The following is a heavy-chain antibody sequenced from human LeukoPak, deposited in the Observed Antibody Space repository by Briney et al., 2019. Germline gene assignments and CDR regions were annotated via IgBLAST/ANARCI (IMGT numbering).Heavy chain of an antibody. CDR2: INHSGST. V-gene: IGHV4-34*01. J-gene: IGHJ5*02. CDR1: GGSFSGYY. CDR3: ARKSNYYDSSGYYYVNWFDP. D-gene: IGHD3-22*01. Sequence: SETLSLTCAVYGGSFSGYYWSWIRQPPGKGLEWIGEINHSGSTNYNPSLKSRVTISVDTSKNQFSLKLSSVTAAHTAVYYCARKSNYYDSSGYYYVNWFDPWGQGTLVTVSS.